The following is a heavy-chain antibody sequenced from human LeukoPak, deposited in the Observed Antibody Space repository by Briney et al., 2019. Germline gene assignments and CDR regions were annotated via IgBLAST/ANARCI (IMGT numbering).Heavy chain of an antibody. CDR2: INHSGSP. CDR3: ARGSDGSGNSYRNWFDP. V-gene: IGHV4-34*01. D-gene: IGHD3-10*01. CDR1: GGAFSGYY. J-gene: IGHJ5*02. Sequence: SETLSLTCAVYGGAFSGYYWSWVRQPPGKGLEWIGEINHSGSPNYNPSLKSRVTISVDTSKNQFSLKLSSVAAADTAVYYCARGSDGSGNSYRNWFDPWGQGTLVTVSS.